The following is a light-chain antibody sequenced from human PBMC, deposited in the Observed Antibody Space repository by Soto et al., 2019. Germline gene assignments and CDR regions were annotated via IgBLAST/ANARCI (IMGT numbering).Light chain of an antibody. CDR2: AAS. Sequence: DIQMTQSPSSLSASVGDRVTITCRASQSINKYLHWYLQRPGKAPKLLIYAASSLRSGVPSRFSGRGSGTDFTLTINSLQPEDFATYYCQQSSTTPWTFGRGTRVEIK. V-gene: IGKV1-39*01. J-gene: IGKJ1*01. CDR1: QSINKY. CDR3: QQSSTTPWT.